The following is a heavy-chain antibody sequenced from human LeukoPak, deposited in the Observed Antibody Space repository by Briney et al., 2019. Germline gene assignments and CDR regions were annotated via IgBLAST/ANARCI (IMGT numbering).Heavy chain of an antibody. CDR1: GGSISSHY. J-gene: IGHJ4*02. CDR3: ARGFRSGSYDY. CDR2: IYYSGST. D-gene: IGHD1-26*01. V-gene: IGHV4-59*11. Sequence: SETLSLTCTVSGGSISSHYWSWIRQPPGKGLEWIGYIYYSGSTNYNPSLKSRVTISVDTSKNQFSLKLSSVTAADTAVYYCARGFRSGSYDYWGQGTLVTVSS.